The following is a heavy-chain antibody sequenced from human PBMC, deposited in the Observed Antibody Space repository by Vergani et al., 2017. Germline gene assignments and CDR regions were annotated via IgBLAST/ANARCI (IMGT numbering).Heavy chain of an antibody. CDR1: GYRFTDYW. Sequence: EVQLVQSGVELKKPGESLKISCKASGYRFTDYWIAWVRQMPGKGLEWMGIIFPGDSDTRYGPSFQGQVTISVDKSVSTTFLQWSSLQASDTAIYYCARQGMLTGSFYSYWGQGSLVTVSS. V-gene: IGHV5-51*01. J-gene: IGHJ4*02. CDR3: ARQGMLTGSFYSY. D-gene: IGHD1-1*01. CDR2: IFPGDSDT.